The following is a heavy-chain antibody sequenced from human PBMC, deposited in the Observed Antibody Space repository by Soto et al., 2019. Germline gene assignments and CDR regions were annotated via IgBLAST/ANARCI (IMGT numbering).Heavy chain of an antibody. D-gene: IGHD3-3*01. Sequence: ASVKVSCKASGYTFTSYAMHWVRQAPGQRLEWMGWINAGNGNTKYSQKFQGRVTITRDTSASTAYMELSSMRSEDTAVYYCARVMRTRITIFGVVIVSYFDYWGQGTLVTVSS. CDR1: GYTFTSYA. J-gene: IGHJ4*02. V-gene: IGHV1-3*01. CDR3: ARVMRTRITIFGVVIVSYFDY. CDR2: INAGNGNT.